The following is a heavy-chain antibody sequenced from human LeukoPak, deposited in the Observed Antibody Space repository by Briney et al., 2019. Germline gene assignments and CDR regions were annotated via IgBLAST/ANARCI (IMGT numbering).Heavy chain of an antibody. CDR3: RRGYTDGWLIGY. Sequence: SETLSLTCSVSVCSISGYYWGWIRQPPGQGLEWIGYIYYSRSTNYNPSLKSRVIISRNTSKNQYSLNLSSMTAAATAFYYWRRGYTDGWLIGYWGQGTLVTVSS. D-gene: IGHD2-2*02. V-gene: IGHV4-59*12. J-gene: IGHJ4*02. CDR1: VCSISGYY. CDR2: IYYSRST.